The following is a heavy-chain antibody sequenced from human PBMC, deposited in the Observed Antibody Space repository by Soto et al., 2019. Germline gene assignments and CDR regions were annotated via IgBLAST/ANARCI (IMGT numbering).Heavy chain of an antibody. CDR3: AKGGIVATYYYYMDV. J-gene: IGHJ6*03. V-gene: IGHV3-23*01. CDR1: GFTFSSYA. CDR2: ISGSGGST. D-gene: IGHD5-12*01. Sequence: GGSLRLSCAASGFTFSSYAMSWVRQAPGKGLEWVSAISGSGGSTYYADSVKGRFTISRDNSKNTLYLQMNSLRAEDTAVYYCAKGGIVATYYYYMDVWGKGTTVTVSS.